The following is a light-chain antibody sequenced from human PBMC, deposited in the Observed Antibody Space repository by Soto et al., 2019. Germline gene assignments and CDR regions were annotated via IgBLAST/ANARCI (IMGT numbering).Light chain of an antibody. CDR3: QQRRSWPPTIT. J-gene: IGKJ5*01. CDR1: QSVSTY. V-gene: IGKV3-11*01. CDR2: DAS. Sequence: EIVLTQSPATLSLTPEERATLSCRASQSVSTYLAWYQQRPGQAPRLLIYDASYRATDIPPRFSGSGSGTDFTLTISSLEPEDFAVYYCQQRRSWPPTITFGQGTRLEIK.